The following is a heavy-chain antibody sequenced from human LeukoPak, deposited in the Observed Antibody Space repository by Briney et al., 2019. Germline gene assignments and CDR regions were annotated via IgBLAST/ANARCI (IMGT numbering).Heavy chain of an antibody. CDR3: ARDSHRGWYAGIGY. Sequence: GSLRLSCAASEFTFSTFWMTWVRQAPGKGLEWVSYISSSGSTIYYADSVKGRFTISRDNAKNSLYLQMNSLRAEDTAVYYCARDSHRGWYAGIGYWGQGTLVTVSS. J-gene: IGHJ4*02. D-gene: IGHD6-19*01. CDR1: EFTFSTFW. V-gene: IGHV3-48*04. CDR2: ISSSGSTI.